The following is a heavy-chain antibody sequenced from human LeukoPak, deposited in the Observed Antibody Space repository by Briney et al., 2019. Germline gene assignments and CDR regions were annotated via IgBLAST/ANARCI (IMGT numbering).Heavy chain of an antibody. J-gene: IGHJ6*03. V-gene: IGHV4-31*03. CDR2: IYCSGST. CDR3: ARTSDWGSGRRYYYYMDV. D-gene: IGHD7-27*01. Sequence: KASETLSLTCTVSGGSISSGVYYWSWIRQHPGKGLEWIGYIYCSGSTYYNPSLTSRVTISVDTSKNQFSLKLTSVTAADSAVYYCARTSDWGSGRRYYYYMDVWGKGTTVTVSS. CDR1: GGSISSGVYY.